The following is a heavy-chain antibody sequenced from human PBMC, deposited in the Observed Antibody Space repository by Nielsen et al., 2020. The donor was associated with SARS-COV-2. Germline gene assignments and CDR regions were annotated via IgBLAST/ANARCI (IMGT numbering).Heavy chain of an antibody. CDR2: INPDESKT. J-gene: IGHJ4*02. D-gene: IGHD3-22*01. CDR1: GFTFNSYA. Sequence: GGSLRLSCAASGFTFNSYAMSWVRQAPGKGLVWVSHINPDESKTTYADSVKGRFTISRDNAKNTLYLQMNGLRAEDTAVYYCARLWDDGYYFDTGPYDYWGQGTLVTVSS. CDR3: ARLWDDGYYFDTGPYDY. V-gene: IGHV3-74*03.